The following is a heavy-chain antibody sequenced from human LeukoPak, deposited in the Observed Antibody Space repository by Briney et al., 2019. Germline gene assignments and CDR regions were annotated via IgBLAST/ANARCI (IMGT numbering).Heavy chain of an antibody. Sequence: GGSLRLSCAASGFTFSSYWMHWVRHTPGKGLVWVSRIKGDGSSTSYADSVKGRFTISRDNAKNTLYLQMNSLRAEDTAVYYCARDGYSFGHDFDYWGQGTTVTVSS. CDR2: IKGDGSST. CDR1: GFTFSSYW. V-gene: IGHV3-74*01. J-gene: IGHJ4*03. CDR3: ARDGYSFGHDFDY. D-gene: IGHD5-18*01.